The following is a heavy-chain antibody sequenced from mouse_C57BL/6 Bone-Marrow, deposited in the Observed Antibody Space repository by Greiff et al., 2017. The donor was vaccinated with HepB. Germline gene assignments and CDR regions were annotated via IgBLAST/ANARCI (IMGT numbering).Heavy chain of an antibody. CDR2: INYDGSST. Sequence: EVHLVESEGGLVQPGSSMKLSCTASGSTFSDYYMAWVRQVPEKGLEWVANINYDGSSTYYLDSLKSRFIISRDNAKNILYLQMSSLKSEDTATYYCAREVPYYGSSYGYFDYWGQGTTLTVSS. CDR1: GSTFSDYY. D-gene: IGHD1-1*01. V-gene: IGHV5-16*01. CDR3: AREVPYYGSSYGYFDY. J-gene: IGHJ2*01.